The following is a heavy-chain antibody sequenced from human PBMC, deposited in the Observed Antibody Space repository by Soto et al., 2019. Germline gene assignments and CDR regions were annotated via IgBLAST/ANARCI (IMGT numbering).Heavy chain of an antibody. D-gene: IGHD2-21*02. CDR1: GYTFTGYY. Sequence: ASVKVSCKASGYTFTGYYMHWVRQATGQGLEWMGWMNPNSGNTGYAQKFQDRITLTRDTSITTAYMELSSLRSDDTAVYFCVRYGVAATYWGQGTLVTVSS. V-gene: IGHV1-8*02. J-gene: IGHJ4*02. CDR3: VRYGVAATY. CDR2: MNPNSGNT.